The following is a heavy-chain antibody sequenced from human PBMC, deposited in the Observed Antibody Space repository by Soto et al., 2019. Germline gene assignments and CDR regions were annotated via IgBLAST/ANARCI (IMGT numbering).Heavy chain of an antibody. CDR3: ARGAGSGWYVDYYYYGMDV. D-gene: IGHD6-19*01. CDR2: INHSGST. J-gene: IGHJ6*02. CDR1: GGSFSGYY. V-gene: IGHV4-34*01. Sequence: SETLSLTCAVYGGSFSGYYWSWIRQPPGKGLEWIGEINHSGSTNYNPSLKSRVTISVDTSKNQFSLKLSSVTAADTAVYYCARGAGSGWYVDYYYYGMDVWGQGTTVTVSS.